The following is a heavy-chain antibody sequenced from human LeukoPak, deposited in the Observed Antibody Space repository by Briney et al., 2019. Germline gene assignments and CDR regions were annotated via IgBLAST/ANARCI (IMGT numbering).Heavy chain of an antibody. CDR1: GFTFSSYG. CDR3: AKDPASYYYDSSGYYYGG. D-gene: IGHD3-22*01. CDR2: IRYDGSNK. J-gene: IGHJ4*02. Sequence: GGSLRLSCAASGFTFSSYGMHWVRQAPGKGLEWVAFIRYDGSNKDYADSVKGRFTISRDNSKNTLYLQMNSLRAEDTAVYYCAKDPASYYYDSSGYYYGGWGQGTLVTVSS. V-gene: IGHV3-30*02.